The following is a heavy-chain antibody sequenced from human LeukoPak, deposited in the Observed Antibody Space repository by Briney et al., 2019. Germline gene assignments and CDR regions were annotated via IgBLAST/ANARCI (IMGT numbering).Heavy chain of an antibody. Sequence: GGSLRLSCVGSGFSFYNNAMTWVRQAPGKGLEWVSSITASAGTTDYAASVKGRFAISRDNSKNTLYVQMNSLRADDTAVYYCARSAGAWYGYDYWGQGNLGIVS. CDR2: ITASAGTT. J-gene: IGHJ4*02. D-gene: IGHD5-18*01. CDR1: GFSFYNNA. V-gene: IGHV3-23*01. CDR3: ARSAGAWYGYDY.